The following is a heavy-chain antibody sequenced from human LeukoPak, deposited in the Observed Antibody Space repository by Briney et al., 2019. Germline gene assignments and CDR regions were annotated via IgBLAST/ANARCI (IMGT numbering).Heavy chain of an antibody. CDR2: MNPNSGNT. D-gene: IGHD3-3*01. J-gene: IGHJ4*02. CDR1: GGTFSSYA. CDR3: ARRGNYDFWSGYPFYYFDY. Sequence: ASVKVSCKASGGTFSSYAINWVRQATGQGLEWMGWMNPNSGNTGYAQKFQGRVTITRNTSISTAYMELSSLRSEDTAVYYCARRGNYDFWSGYPFYYFDYWGQGTLVTVSS. V-gene: IGHV1-8*03.